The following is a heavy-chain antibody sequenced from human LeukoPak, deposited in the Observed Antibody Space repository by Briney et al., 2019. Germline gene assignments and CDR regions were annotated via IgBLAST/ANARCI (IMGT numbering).Heavy chain of an antibody. D-gene: IGHD3-22*01. V-gene: IGHV4-30-4*08. CDR2: TYYSGST. Sequence: PSQTLSLTCTVSGGSISSGDYYWSWIRQPPGKGLEWIGYTYYSGSTYYNPSLKSRVTISVDTSKNQFSLKLSSVTAADTAVYYCARDDSSGYHDAFDIWGQGTMVTVSS. CDR3: ARDDSSGYHDAFDI. J-gene: IGHJ3*02. CDR1: GGSISSGDYY.